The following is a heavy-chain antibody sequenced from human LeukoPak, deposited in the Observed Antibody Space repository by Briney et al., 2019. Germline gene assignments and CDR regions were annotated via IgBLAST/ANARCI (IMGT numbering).Heavy chain of an antibody. CDR2: IYTSGST. Sequence: SETLSLTCTVSGGSISSGSYYWSWIRQPAGKGLEWIGRIYTSGSTNYNPSLKSRVTISVDTSKNQFSLKLSSVTAADTAVYYCARGGSTVTAFLYYFDYWGQGTLVTVSS. CDR1: GGSISSGSYY. J-gene: IGHJ4*02. V-gene: IGHV4-61*02. CDR3: ARGGSTVTAFLYYFDY. D-gene: IGHD4-17*01.